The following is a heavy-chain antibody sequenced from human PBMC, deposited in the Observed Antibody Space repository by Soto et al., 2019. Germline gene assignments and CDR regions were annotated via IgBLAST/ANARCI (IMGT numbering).Heavy chain of an antibody. D-gene: IGHD2-2*03. CDR3: ARLLGYCSSTSCSYSRRRDLNYFDY. J-gene: IGHJ4*02. V-gene: IGHV4-4*02. CDR2: IYYSGST. Sequence: SETLSLTCAVSGGSISSSNWWSWVRQHPGKGREWIGEIYYSGSTNYNPTLKRRVTISVDTSKTLFSLNLSFVTAADTAVYYCARLLGYCSSTSCSYSRRRDLNYFDYWGQGTLVTVSS. CDR1: GGSISSSNW.